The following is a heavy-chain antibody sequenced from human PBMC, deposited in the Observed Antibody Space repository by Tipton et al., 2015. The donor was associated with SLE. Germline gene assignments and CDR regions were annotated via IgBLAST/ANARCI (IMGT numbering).Heavy chain of an antibody. CDR2: IYHSGST. CDR3: ARGKYAFDI. Sequence: TLSLTCAVYGGSFSGYYWSWIRQPPGKGLEWIGEIYHSGSTNYNPSLKSRVTISLDTSKNHFSLNLTSVTAADTAVYYCARGKYAFDIWGQGTLVTVSS. V-gene: IGHV4-34*01. CDR1: GGSFSGYY. J-gene: IGHJ3*02.